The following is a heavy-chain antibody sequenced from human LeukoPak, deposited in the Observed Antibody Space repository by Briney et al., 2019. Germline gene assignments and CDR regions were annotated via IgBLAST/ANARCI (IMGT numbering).Heavy chain of an antibody. D-gene: IGHD1-14*01. Sequence: GESLKISCATSGFTFNNYVMNWVRQAPGKGLEWVSSISGSGFTYYPDSVKGRFIISRDSSNNTLFLQMNSLRAGDSALYFCAKGSQESPRTMLDAFDMWGQGTVVIVSS. CDR3: AKGSQESPRTMLDAFDM. CDR2: ISGSGFT. CDR1: GFTFNNYV. J-gene: IGHJ3*02. V-gene: IGHV3-23*01.